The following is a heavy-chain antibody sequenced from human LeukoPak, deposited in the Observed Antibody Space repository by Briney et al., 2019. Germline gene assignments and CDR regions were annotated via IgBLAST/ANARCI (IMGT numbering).Heavy chain of an antibody. CDR2: IIPILGIA. CDR3: ARDGAYCSGGSCYSASDY. D-gene: IGHD2-15*01. V-gene: IGHV1-69*04. Sequence: SVKVSCKASGGTFSSYAISWVRQAPGQGLEWMGRIIPILGIANYAQKFQGRVTITADKSTSTAYMELSSLRSEDTAVYYCARDGAYCSGGSCYSASDYWGQGTLVTVSS. J-gene: IGHJ4*02. CDR1: GGTFSSYA.